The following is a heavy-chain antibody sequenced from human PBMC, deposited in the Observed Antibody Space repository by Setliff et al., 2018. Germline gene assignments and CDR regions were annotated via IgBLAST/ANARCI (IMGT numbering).Heavy chain of an antibody. D-gene: IGHD3-22*01. J-gene: IGHJ4*02. V-gene: IGHV4-59*11. Sequence: PSETLSLTCTVSGGSISSHYWSWTRQPPGKGLEWIGYIYYSGSTNYNPSLKSRVTISVDTSKNQFSLKLSSVTAADTAVYYCARQLCSSGYCYATTFDYWGQGTLVTVSS. CDR2: IYYSGST. CDR3: ARQLCSSGYCYATTFDY. CDR1: GGSISSHY.